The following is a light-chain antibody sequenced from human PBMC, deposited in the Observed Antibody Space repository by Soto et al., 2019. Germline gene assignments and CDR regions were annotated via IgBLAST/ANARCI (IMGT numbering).Light chain of an antibody. V-gene: IGKV3-20*01. CDR3: QQYGSYRT. Sequence: EIVMTQSPATLSVSPGERATLSCRASQSVSNNYLAWYQQKPGQAPRLLIYGASNRATGIPDRFSGSGSGTDFTLTISRLEPEDFAVYYCQQYGSYRTFGPGTKVDIK. CDR1: QSVSNNY. CDR2: GAS. J-gene: IGKJ3*01.